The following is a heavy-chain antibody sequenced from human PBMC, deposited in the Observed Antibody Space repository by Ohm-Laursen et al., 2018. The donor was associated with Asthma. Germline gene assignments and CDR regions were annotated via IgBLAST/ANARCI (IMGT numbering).Heavy chain of an antibody. CDR2: IYYSGST. CDR1: GGSISSYY. CDR3: ARGSYQQLVGPFDY. Sequence: GTLSLTCTVSGGSISSYYWSWIRQPPGKGLEWIGYIYYSGSTNYNPSLKSRVTISVDTSKNQFSLKLSSVTAADTAVYYCARGSYQQLVGPFDYWGQGTLVTVSS. D-gene: IGHD6-13*01. J-gene: IGHJ4*02. V-gene: IGHV4-59*01.